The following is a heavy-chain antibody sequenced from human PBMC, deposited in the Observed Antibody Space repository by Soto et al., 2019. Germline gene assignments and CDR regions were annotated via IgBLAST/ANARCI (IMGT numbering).Heavy chain of an antibody. V-gene: IGHV4-34*01. D-gene: IGHD3-3*01. J-gene: IGHJ5*02. CDR1: GGSFSGYY. CDR3: ARGRRSITIFGVTQGKNWFDP. Sequence: SETLSLTCAVYGGSFSGYYWSWIRQPPGKGLEWIGEINHSGSTNYNPSLKSRVTISVDTSKNQFSLKLSSVTAADTAVYYCARGRRSITIFGVTQGKNWFDPWGQGILVTVSS. CDR2: INHSGST.